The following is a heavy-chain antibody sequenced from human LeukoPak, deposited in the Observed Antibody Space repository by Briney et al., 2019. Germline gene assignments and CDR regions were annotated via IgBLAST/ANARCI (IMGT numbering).Heavy chain of an antibody. J-gene: IGHJ5*02. CDR3: ARISRDIVVVVAATPVDWFDP. CDR1: GGSFSGYY. Sequence: SETLSLTCAVYGGSFSGYYWSWIRQPPGKGLEWIGEINHSGSTNYNPSLKSRVTISVDTSKNQFSLKLSSVTAAETAVYYCARISRDIVVVVAATPVDWFDPWGQGTLVTVSS. V-gene: IGHV4-34*01. CDR2: INHSGST. D-gene: IGHD2-15*01.